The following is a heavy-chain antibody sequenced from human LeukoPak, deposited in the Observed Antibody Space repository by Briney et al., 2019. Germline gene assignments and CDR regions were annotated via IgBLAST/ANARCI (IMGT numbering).Heavy chain of an antibody. CDR3: AKVQLWPRMAWFDY. V-gene: IGHV3-23*01. Sequence: GGSLRLSCAASGFTFSSYAMSWVRQAPGKGLEWVSAISGSGGSTYYADSVKGRFTNSRDNSKNTLYLQMNSLRAEDTAVYYCAKVQLWPRMAWFDYWGQGTLVTVSS. D-gene: IGHD5-18*01. CDR2: ISGSGGST. J-gene: IGHJ4*02. CDR1: GFTFSSYA.